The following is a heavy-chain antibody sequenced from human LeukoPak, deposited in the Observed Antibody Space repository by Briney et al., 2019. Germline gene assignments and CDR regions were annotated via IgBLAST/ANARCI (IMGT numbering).Heavy chain of an antibody. CDR2: ICTAGDT. D-gene: IGHD6-13*01. CDR3: ARVDGYSSSWSYDY. V-gene: IGHV3-13*01. CDR1: GFTFSSYD. J-gene: IGHJ4*02. Sequence: GGSLRLSCAASGFTFSSYDMHWVRQATGKGLEWVSAICTAGDTYYPGSVKGRFTISRENAKNSLYLQMNSLRAGDTAVYYCARVDGYSSSWSYDYWGQGTLVTVSS.